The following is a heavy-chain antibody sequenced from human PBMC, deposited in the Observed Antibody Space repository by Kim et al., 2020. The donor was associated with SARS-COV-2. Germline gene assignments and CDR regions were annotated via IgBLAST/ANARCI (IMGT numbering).Heavy chain of an antibody. J-gene: IGHJ4*02. V-gene: IGHV5-51*01. CDR3: ARRGYSWNPFDY. D-gene: IGHD1-1*01. Sequence: GESLKISCKTSGYTFTSNWIGWVRQMPGKGLEWMGIIYPSDSDTRYSPSFQGQDTISVDKSITTAYLQWGSLKASDTAMYYCARRGYSWNPFDYWGQGTVVTVSS. CDR2: IYPSDSDT. CDR1: GYTFTSNW.